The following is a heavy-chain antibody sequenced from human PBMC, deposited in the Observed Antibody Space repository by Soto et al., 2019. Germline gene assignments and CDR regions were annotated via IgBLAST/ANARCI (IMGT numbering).Heavy chain of an antibody. CDR3: AKGSIEHGRGGFDYGFDY. J-gene: IGHJ4*02. V-gene: IGHV3-43*01. D-gene: IGHD5-12*01. CDR1: GFTFDDYT. Sequence: SGGSLRLSCAASGFTFDDYTMHWVRQPPGKGLEWVASINWDGSNTYYADSVKGRFTISRDNGKNSLYLQMNSLRTEDRAFYYCAKGSIEHGRGGFDYGFDYWGQGTLVTVSS. CDR2: INWDGSNT.